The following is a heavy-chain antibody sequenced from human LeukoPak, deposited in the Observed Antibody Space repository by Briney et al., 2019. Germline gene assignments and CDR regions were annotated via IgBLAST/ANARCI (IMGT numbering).Heavy chain of an antibody. CDR1: GGTFSSYA. CDR2: IIPIFDTA. J-gene: IGHJ5*02. D-gene: IGHD2-2*02. CDR3: ARDRPGRYCSSVSCYSASPFDP. V-gene: IGHV1-69*06. Sequence: ASVKVSCKASGGTFSSYAISWVRQAPGQGLEWMGGIIPIFDTANYAQKFQGRVTITADKSTSTAYMELSSLRSEDTAVYYCARDRPGRYCSSVSCYSASPFDPWGQGTLVTVS.